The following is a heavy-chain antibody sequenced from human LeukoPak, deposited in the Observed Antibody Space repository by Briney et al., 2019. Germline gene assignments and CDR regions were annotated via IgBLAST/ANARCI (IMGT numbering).Heavy chain of an antibody. J-gene: IGHJ5*02. V-gene: IGHV1-2*06. CDR1: GYTFTGYY. CDR3: ARSSSGSSNWFGP. Sequence: ASVKVYCKASGYTFTGYYIHWVRQAPGKGLEWMGRINPYRGAAKYARNLDGRVTMNRDTSSTTACMGLSRLTSDDTAVYYCARSSSGSSNWFGPWGQGTLVTVSS. D-gene: IGHD3-22*01. CDR2: INPYRGAA.